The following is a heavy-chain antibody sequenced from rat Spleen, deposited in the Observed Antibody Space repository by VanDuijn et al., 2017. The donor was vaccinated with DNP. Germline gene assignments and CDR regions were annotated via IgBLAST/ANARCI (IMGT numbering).Heavy chain of an antibody. V-gene: IGHV5-29*01. CDR2: ISYDGSST. Sequence: EVQLVESGGGLVQPGRSLKLSCAASGFTFSNYYMAWVRQAPTKGLEWVATISYDGSSTYYRDSVKGRFTISRDNAQNTLFLQMNKLGSEDTAIYYCAKGPNYGGYSDYFDYWGQGVMVTVSS. CDR3: AKGPNYGGYSDYFDY. CDR1: GFTFSNYY. J-gene: IGHJ2*01. D-gene: IGHD1-11*01.